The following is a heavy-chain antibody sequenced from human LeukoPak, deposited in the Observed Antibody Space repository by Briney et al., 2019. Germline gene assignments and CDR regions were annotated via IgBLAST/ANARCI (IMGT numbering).Heavy chain of an antibody. CDR1: GFTFSGYR. J-gene: IGHJ4*02. Sequence: PGGSLRLSCAASGFTFSGYRMSWVRQAPGKGLEWVANIKQDVSEKYYVDSVKGRFTISRDNAKNSLYLQMNSLRAEDTAVYYCATGWAPGDWDQATLVTVSS. CDR3: ATGWAPGD. D-gene: IGHD3-16*01. V-gene: IGHV3-7*01. CDR2: IKQDVSEK.